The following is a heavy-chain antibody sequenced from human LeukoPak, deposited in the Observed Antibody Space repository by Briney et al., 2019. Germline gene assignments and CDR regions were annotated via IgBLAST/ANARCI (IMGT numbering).Heavy chain of an antibody. CDR2: ISSSSSYI. CDR3: ARDRSYGGNRRAMGY. V-gene: IGHV3-21*01. D-gene: IGHD4-23*01. Sequence: GGSLRLSCAASGFTFSSYSMNWVRQAPGKGLEWVSSISSSSSYIYYADSVKGRFTISRDNAKNSLYLQMNSLRAEDTAVYYCARDRSYGGNRRAMGYWGQGTLVTVSS. J-gene: IGHJ4*02. CDR1: GFTFSSYS.